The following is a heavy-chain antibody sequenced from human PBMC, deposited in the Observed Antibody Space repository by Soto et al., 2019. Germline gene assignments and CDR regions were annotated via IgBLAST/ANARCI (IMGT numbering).Heavy chain of an antibody. CDR2: IGYTGTI. Sequence: SETLSLTCTASGGSISSNSYYWGWIRQSPGKGLEWIGSIGYTGTIYYNPSLQSRVTMSVDTSENQISLRLSSTTAADTAVYYCASHVYNQGYEYYFDSWSQGTLVTVSS. J-gene: IGHJ4*02. D-gene: IGHD5-18*01. CDR1: GGSISSNSYY. CDR3: ASHVYNQGYEYYFDS. V-gene: IGHV4-39*01.